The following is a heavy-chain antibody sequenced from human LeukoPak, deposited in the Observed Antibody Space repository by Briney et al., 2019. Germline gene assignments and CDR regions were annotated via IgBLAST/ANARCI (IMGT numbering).Heavy chain of an antibody. Sequence: GGSLRLSCATSGFTFRTFWMTWVRHVPGRGLEWVANIKQDGSEKNYVDSVRGRFTISRDNTQNSLHLQMNSLRAEDTAVYYCAREVVVVVAATRSGYGMDVWGQGTTVTVSS. V-gene: IGHV3-7*01. D-gene: IGHD2-15*01. CDR2: IKQDGSEK. CDR1: GFTFRTFW. CDR3: AREVVVVVAATRSGYGMDV. J-gene: IGHJ6*02.